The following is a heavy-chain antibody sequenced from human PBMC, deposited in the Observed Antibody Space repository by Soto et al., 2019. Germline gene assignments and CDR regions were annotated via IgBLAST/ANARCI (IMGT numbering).Heavy chain of an antibody. D-gene: IGHD5-12*01. Sequence: GESRSLSCAASGFPFGSYAMHWVRQVPGKGLEWVAVISYDGSNKYYADSVKGRFTISRDNSKNTLYLQMNSLRAEDTAVYYCARALGYNYYGMDGWGQGTTVTVSS. CDR2: ISYDGSNK. J-gene: IGHJ6*02. V-gene: IGHV3-30-3*01. CDR3: ARALGYNYYGMDG. CDR1: GFPFGSYA.